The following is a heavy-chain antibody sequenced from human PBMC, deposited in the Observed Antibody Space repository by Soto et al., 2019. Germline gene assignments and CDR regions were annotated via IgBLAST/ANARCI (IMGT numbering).Heavy chain of an antibody. CDR2: ISSSGYI. D-gene: IGHD2-15*01. V-gene: IGHV3-21*01. CDR3: ARDCSGGSCYPGMDV. CDR1: GFNFNSYT. Sequence: WGSLRLSCAAPGFNFNSYTINWVRQAPGKRLEWLSSISSSGYIFSTGSVRGRFTISRAKAKNSAYLHINSLRAEDTAVYFSARDCSGGSCYPGMDVWDQGTTVTVSS. J-gene: IGHJ6*02.